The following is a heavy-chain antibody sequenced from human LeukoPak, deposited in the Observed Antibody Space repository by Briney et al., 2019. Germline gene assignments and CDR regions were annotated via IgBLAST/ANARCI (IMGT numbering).Heavy chain of an antibody. CDR1: GGSFSGYY. V-gene: IGHV4-34*01. Sequence: PSETLSLTCAVYGGSFSGYYWSWIRQPPGKGLEWIGEINHSGSTNYNPSLKSRVTISVDTSKNQFSLKLSSVTAADKAVYYCARGKVAKGYYYYYGMDVWGKGTTVTVSS. J-gene: IGHJ6*04. D-gene: IGHD5-12*01. CDR2: INHSGST. CDR3: ARGKVAKGYYYYYGMDV.